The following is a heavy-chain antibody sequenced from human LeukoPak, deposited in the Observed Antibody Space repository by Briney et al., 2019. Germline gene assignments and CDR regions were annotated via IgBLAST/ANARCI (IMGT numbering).Heavy chain of an antibody. J-gene: IGHJ3*02. CDR2: ISGSGSST. V-gene: IGHV3-23*01. Sequence: GGSLRLSCAASGFTFSSYAMSWVRQAPGKGLEWVSAISGSGSSTAYADSVKGGFTISRDNSKNTLYLQMNSLRAEDTAVYYCARGLAATPTAFDIWGQGTMVTVSS. CDR3: ARGLAATPTAFDI. D-gene: IGHD2-2*01. CDR1: GFTFSSYA.